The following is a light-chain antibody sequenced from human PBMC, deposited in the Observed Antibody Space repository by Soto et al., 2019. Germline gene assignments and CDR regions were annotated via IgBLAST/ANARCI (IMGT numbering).Light chain of an antibody. CDR2: DAS. V-gene: IGKV1-5*01. CDR3: QQYNSYSR. Sequence: DIQMTQSPSTLSASVGDRVTITCRASQSISSWLAWYQQKPGKAPKLLIYDASSLESGVPSRFSGSGSGTEFTLTISSLQPDDFATYYCQQYNSYSRVGGGPKVEIK. CDR1: QSISSW. J-gene: IGKJ4*01.